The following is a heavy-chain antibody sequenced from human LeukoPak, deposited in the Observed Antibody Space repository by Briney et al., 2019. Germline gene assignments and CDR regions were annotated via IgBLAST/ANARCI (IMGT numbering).Heavy chain of an antibody. J-gene: IGHJ3*02. Sequence: GGSLRLSCAASGFTFSSYSMTWVRQAPGKGLEWVSSISSSSSYIYYADSVKGRFTISRDNAKNSLYLQMNSLRAEDTAVYYCAREGVPAAAANAFDIWGQGTMVTVSS. V-gene: IGHV3-21*01. CDR2: ISSSSSYI. CDR1: GFTFSSYS. D-gene: IGHD2-2*01. CDR3: AREGVPAAAANAFDI.